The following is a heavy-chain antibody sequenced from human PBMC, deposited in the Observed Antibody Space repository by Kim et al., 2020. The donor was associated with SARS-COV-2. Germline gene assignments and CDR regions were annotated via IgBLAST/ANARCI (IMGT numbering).Heavy chain of an antibody. D-gene: IGHD3-3*01. V-gene: IGHV3-20*01. CDR1: GFTYDDYS. J-gene: IGHJ6*02. CDR2: INWSGRTT. Sequence: GGSLRLSCAASGFTYDDYSLIWVRQAPGKGLEWVSHINWSGRTTTYADSIKGRFTISRDNAKNSLYLQMRSLTVEDTAVYHWARVGQDYYYGMDVWGQGTTVTVSS. CDR3: ARVGQDYYYGMDV.